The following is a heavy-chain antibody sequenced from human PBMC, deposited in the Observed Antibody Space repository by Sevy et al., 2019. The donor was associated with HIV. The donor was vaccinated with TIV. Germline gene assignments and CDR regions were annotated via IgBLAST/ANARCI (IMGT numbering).Heavy chain of an antibody. CDR1: GYSFSSYW. V-gene: IGHV5-51*01. D-gene: IGHD5-12*01. CDR2: IYPGDSET. J-gene: IGHJ4*02. Sequence: GESLKISCKGSGYSFSSYWIAWVRQMPGKGLEWMGIIYPGDSETRYSPSFQGQVTISADKSISTASLQWSSLKASDTAMYYCARLPTPSGSDDYWGQGTLLTVSS. CDR3: ARLPTPSGSDDY.